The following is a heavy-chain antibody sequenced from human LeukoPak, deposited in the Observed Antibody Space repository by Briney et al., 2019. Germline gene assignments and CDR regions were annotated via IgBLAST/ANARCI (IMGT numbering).Heavy chain of an antibody. J-gene: IGHJ3*02. Sequence: GASVKVSCKASGYTFTSYAMNWVRQAPGQGLEWMGWINTNTGNPTYAQGFTGRFAFSLDTSVSTAYLQISSLKAEDTAVYYCARDLIFGVVIGPPDAFDIWGQGTMVTVSS. D-gene: IGHD3-3*01. CDR1: GYTFTSYA. CDR2: INTNTGNP. V-gene: IGHV7-4-1*02. CDR3: ARDLIFGVVIGPPDAFDI.